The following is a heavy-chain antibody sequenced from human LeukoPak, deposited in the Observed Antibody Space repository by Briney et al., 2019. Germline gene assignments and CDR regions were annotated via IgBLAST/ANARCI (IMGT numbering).Heavy chain of an antibody. Sequence: GASVKVSCKASGGTFSSYAISWVRQAPGQGLEWMGRNNPNSGGTNYAQKFQGRVTMTRDTSISTAYMELSRLRSDDTAVYYCARGRYDSSGYQRAFDIWGQGTMVTVSS. CDR2: NNPNSGGT. V-gene: IGHV1-2*06. J-gene: IGHJ3*02. D-gene: IGHD3-22*01. CDR3: ARGRYDSSGYQRAFDI. CDR1: GGTFSSYA.